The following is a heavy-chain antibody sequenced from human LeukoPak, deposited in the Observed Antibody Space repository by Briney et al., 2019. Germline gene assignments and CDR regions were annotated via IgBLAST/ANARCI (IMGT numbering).Heavy chain of an antibody. J-gene: IGHJ4*02. V-gene: IGHV3-48*01. CDR1: GFTFSSYS. CDR3: ARGRKYYYDSSGIPQTGFDY. CDR2: ISSSSSTI. Sequence: PGGSLRLSCAASGFTFSSYSMNWVRQAPGKGLEWVSYISSSSSTIYYADSVKGRFTISRDNAKNSLYLQMNSLRAEDTAVYYCARGRKYYYDSSGIPQTGFDYWGQGTLVTVSS. D-gene: IGHD3-22*01.